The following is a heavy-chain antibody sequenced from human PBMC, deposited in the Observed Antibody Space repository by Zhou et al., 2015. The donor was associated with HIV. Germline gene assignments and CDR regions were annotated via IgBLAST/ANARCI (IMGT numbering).Heavy chain of an antibody. CDR3: TRGRWEVPDAY. V-gene: IGHV1-2*02. CDR2: INPDSGGI. D-gene: IGHD1-26*01. CDR1: AYTFTDYY. Sequence: QVLLVQSGAEVKKPGASAKVSCKASAYTFTDYYLHWVRQAPGQGLEWMGWINPDSGGIKYAQKFQGRVTMTRDTSISTAYLELSGLTSEDTAIYYCTRGRWEVPDAYWGQGSLVTVSP. J-gene: IGHJ4*02.